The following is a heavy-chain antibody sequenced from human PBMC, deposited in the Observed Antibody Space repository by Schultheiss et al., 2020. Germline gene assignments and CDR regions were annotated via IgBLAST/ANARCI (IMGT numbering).Heavy chain of an antibody. CDR2: LYTSGNT. J-gene: IGHJ4*02. D-gene: IGHD5-18*01. CDR3: ARERVGWGTAIIVD. V-gene: IGHV4-61*02. Sequence: SATLSLTCTVSGGSVSSASYYWSWIRQPAGKGLEWIGRLYTSGNTNYNPSLKSRVTVSVDTSKNQLSLRLSSVTAADTAVYYCARERVGWGTAIIVDWGQGTLVTGSS. CDR1: GGSVSSASYY.